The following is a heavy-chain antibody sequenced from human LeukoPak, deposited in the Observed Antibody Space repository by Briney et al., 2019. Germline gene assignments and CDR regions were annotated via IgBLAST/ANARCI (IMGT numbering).Heavy chain of an antibody. CDR1: GFTFSSYA. D-gene: IGHD6-19*01. Sequence: GGSLRLSCAGSGFTFSSYAMSWVRQAPGKGLEWVSGISGSGASTYYADSVKGRFTISRDNSRDTLYLQMNSLRAEDTAVYYCAKAFKYTSGWYDYWGQGTLVTVSS. CDR2: ISGSGAST. J-gene: IGHJ4*02. V-gene: IGHV3-23*01. CDR3: AKAFKYTSGWYDY.